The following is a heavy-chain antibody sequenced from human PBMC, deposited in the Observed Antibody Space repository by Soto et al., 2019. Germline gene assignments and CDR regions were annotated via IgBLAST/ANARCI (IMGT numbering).Heavy chain of an antibody. D-gene: IGHD1-1*01. CDR1: GFTFSSYA. Sequence: PGGSLRLSCAASGFTFSSYAMHWVRQAPGKGLEWVAVISYDGSNKYYADSVKGRFTISRDNSKNTLYLQINSLRAEDTAVYYCARDRLRYNWNDFPYYYYGMDVWGQGTTVNVSS. CDR2: ISYDGSNK. CDR3: ARDRLRYNWNDFPYYYYGMDV. J-gene: IGHJ6*02. V-gene: IGHV3-30-3*01.